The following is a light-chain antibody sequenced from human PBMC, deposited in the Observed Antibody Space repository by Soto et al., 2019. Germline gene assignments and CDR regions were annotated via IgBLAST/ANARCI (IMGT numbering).Light chain of an antibody. CDR1: SCDVGGYNH. V-gene: IGLV2-14*01. CDR2: AVS. Sequence: QAVLTQPASVSGSPGQSITISCTGTSCDVGGYNHVSWYQHSPGKAPKLILFAVSDRPSGVSHRFSGYKSGNTASLTISGLQAEDEADYYCCSYTSLSTVVFGGGTKLTVL. CDR3: CSYTSLSTVV. J-gene: IGLJ2*01.